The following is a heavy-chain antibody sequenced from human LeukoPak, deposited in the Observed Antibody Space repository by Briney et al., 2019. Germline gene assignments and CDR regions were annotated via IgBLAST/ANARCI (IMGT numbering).Heavy chain of an antibody. J-gene: IGHJ4*02. CDR3: VIGGTYGSGS. Sequence: GGSLRLSCAASGFTFATTWMHWVRQAPGKGLVWVSFINNDGSSTNYADSVKGRFTISRDNAKNTLYLQMKSLRAEDTAVYYCVIGGTYGSGSWGQGTLVTVSS. V-gene: IGHV3-74*01. CDR2: INNDGSST. D-gene: IGHD3-10*01. CDR1: GFTFATTW.